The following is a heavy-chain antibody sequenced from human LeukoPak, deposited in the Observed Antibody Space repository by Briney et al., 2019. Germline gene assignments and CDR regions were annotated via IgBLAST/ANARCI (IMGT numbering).Heavy chain of an antibody. CDR2: IYYSGST. V-gene: IGHV4-59*08. Sequence: SETLSLTCTVSGGSISSYYWSWIRQPPGKGLEWIGYIYYSGSTNYNPSLKSRVTISVDTSKNQFSLKLSSVTAADTAVYYCAGLTYDILTGYPPPFDYWGQGTLVTVSS. CDR1: GGSISSYY. J-gene: IGHJ4*02. CDR3: AGLTYDILTGYPPPFDY. D-gene: IGHD3-9*01.